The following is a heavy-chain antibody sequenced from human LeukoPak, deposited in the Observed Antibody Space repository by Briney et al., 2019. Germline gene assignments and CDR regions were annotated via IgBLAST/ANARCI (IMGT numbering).Heavy chain of an antibody. D-gene: IGHD7-27*01. V-gene: IGHV4-4*07. Sequence: SETLSLTCAVSGDSISTNRWTWIRQPAGKGLEWIGRVCTSGITNYNPSLESRITMSLDTSKKQFSLRLTSVTAADTAVYFCARDVLGMSGDWFFDLWGRGTLVTVSS. CDR1: GDSISTNR. CDR2: VCTSGIT. CDR3: ARDVLGMSGDWFFDL. J-gene: IGHJ2*01.